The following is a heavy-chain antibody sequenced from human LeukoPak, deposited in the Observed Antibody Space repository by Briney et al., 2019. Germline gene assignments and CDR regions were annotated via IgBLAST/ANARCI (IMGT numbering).Heavy chain of an antibody. J-gene: IGHJ4*02. CDR1: GFTFSSYE. V-gene: IGHV3-48*03. CDR2: ISSSGSTI. Sequence: PRGSLRLSCAASGFTFSSYEMNWVRQVPGKGLEWVSYISSSGSTIYYADSVKGRFTISRDNAKNSLYLQMNSLRAEDTAVYYCASLVVTAGFDYWGQGTLVTVSS. CDR3: ASLVVTAGFDY. D-gene: IGHD2-21*02.